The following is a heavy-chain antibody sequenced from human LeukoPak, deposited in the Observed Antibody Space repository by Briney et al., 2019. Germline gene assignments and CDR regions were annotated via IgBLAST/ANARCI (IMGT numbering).Heavy chain of an antibody. CDR3: ARDGKVAARCEFDY. D-gene: IGHD6-6*01. V-gene: IGHV4-59*01. CDR1: GGSISSYY. J-gene: IGHJ4*02. Sequence: NPSETLSLTCTVSGGSISSYYWSWIRQPPGKGLEWLGYIYYSGSTNYNPSLKSRVTISVDTSKNQFSLKLSSVTAADTAVYYCARDGKVAARCEFDYWGQGTLVTVSS. CDR2: IYYSGST.